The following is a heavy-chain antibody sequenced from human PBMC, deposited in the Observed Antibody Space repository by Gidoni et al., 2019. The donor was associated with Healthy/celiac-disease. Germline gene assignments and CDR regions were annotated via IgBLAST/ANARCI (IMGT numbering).Heavy chain of an antibody. V-gene: IGHV3-33*01. CDR1: GFTFSSYG. D-gene: IGHD3-10*01. CDR3: ARDMREYGSGSYYFDY. Sequence: QVQLVESGGGVIQHGRSLRLSCAASGFTFSSYGMHWVRQAPGKGLEWVAVIWYDGSNKYYADSVKGRFTISRDNSKNTLYLQMNSLRAEDTAVYYCARDMREYGSGSYYFDYWGQGTLVTVSS. J-gene: IGHJ4*02. CDR2: IWYDGSNK.